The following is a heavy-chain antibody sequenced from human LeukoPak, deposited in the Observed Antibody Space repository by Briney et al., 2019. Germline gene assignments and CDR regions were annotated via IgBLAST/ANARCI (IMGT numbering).Heavy chain of an antibody. CDR2: INAGNGNT. J-gene: IGHJ6*03. CDR3: ARALRHYDILTGDYYYYMDV. V-gene: IGHV1-3*03. CDR1: GYTFTSYA. D-gene: IGHD3-9*01. Sequence: ASVKVSCKASGYTFTSYAMHWVREAPGQRLEWMGWINAGNGNTKYSQEFQGRVTITRDTSASTAYMELSSLRSGDMAVYYCARALRHYDILTGDYYYYMDVWGKGTTVTVSS.